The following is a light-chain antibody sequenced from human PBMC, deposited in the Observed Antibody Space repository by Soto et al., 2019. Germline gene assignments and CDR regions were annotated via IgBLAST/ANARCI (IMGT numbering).Light chain of an antibody. CDR1: QPISKW. J-gene: IGKJ1*01. CDR2: DAY. Sequence: DIQMTQSPSTLSASVGDRVTITCRASQPISKWLAWYQQKPGKAPKVLICDAYTLQRWAPSRFSGSGYGTEFTPTITCLQRDDFAPYYCQQYNGHSTPTFSPGTKM. CDR3: QQYNGHSTPT. V-gene: IGKV1-5*01.